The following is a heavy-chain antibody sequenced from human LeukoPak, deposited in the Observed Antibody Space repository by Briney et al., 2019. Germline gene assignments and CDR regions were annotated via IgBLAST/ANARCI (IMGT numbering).Heavy chain of an antibody. CDR3: ASKRGYSGYDFHY. Sequence: GGSPRLSCAASGFTFSKFWMSWVRQAPGKGLEWVANIKQDGSEKYYVDSVKGRFTISRDNAKNSLYLQMNSLRAEDTAVYYCASKRGYSGYDFHYWGQGTLVTVSS. V-gene: IGHV3-7*01. CDR1: GFTFSKFW. CDR2: IKQDGSEK. D-gene: IGHD5-12*01. J-gene: IGHJ4*02.